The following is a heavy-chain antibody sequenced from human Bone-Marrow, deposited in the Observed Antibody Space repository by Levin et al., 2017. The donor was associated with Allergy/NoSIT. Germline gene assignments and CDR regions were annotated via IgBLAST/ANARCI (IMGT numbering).Heavy chain of an antibody. Sequence: PGGSLRLSCADSGFTFSSYGMHWVRQAPGKGLEWVALISFDGSKKSYADSVKGRLNISRDNSKTTVSLQMHSLRTDDTAVYYCAKTAGYTSTWVDAWGQGTLVIVSS. CDR3: AKTAGYTSTWVDA. CDR2: ISFDGSKK. V-gene: IGHV3-30*18. J-gene: IGHJ5*02. D-gene: IGHD6-13*01. CDR1: GFTFSSYG.